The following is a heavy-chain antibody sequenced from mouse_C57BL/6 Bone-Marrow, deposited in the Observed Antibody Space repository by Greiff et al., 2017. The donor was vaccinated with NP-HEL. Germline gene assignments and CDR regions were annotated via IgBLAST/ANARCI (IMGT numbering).Heavy chain of an antibody. Sequence: VQLQQSGPGLVKPSQSLSLTCSVTGYSITSGYYWNWIRQFPGNKLEWMGYLRYDGSNNYNPSLKNRISITRDTSKNQFFLKLNSVTTEDTATYYCARDGAWFAYWGQGTLVTVSA. V-gene: IGHV3-6*01. J-gene: IGHJ3*01. CDR3: ARDGAWFAY. CDR2: LRYDGSN. CDR1: GYSITSGYY.